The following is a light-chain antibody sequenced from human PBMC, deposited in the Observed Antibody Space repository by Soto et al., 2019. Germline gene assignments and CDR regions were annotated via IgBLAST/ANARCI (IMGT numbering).Light chain of an antibody. CDR3: QHFGSSPPWR. Sequence: EIVMTQFPGTLSLSPGERATLSCRASQSVSSNYLAWYQQKPGQAPRLLIYGASSRAAGIPDRFRGSGSGTDFTLTISRLEPEDFAVYYCQHFGSSPPWRFGQGTKVDIK. CDR2: GAS. CDR1: QSVSSNY. J-gene: IGKJ1*01. V-gene: IGKV3-20*01.